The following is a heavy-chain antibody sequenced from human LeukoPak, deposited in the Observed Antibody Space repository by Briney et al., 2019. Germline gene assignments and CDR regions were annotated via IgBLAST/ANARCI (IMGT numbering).Heavy chain of an antibody. CDR2: IYSGGST. Sequence: SGGSLRLSCAASGFTVSSNYMSWVRQAPGKGLEWVSVIYSGGSTYYADSVKGRFTISRDNSKNTLYLQMTSLRAEDTARYYCAKHPRLVRYFDSWGQGTLVTVSS. CDR3: AKHPRLVRYFDS. V-gene: IGHV3-66*04. D-gene: IGHD6-6*01. CDR1: GFTVSSNY. J-gene: IGHJ4*02.